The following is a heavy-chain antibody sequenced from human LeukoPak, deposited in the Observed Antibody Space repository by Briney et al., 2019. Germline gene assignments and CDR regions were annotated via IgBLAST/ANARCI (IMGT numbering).Heavy chain of an antibody. Sequence: ASVKVSCKASGCTFTGYYMHWVRQAPGQGLEWVGWINPNSGGTNYAQKFQGRVTMTRDTSISTAYMELSRLRSDDTAVYYCARDSARHITIFGVVIEGYMDVWGKGTTVTVSS. J-gene: IGHJ6*03. CDR1: GCTFTGYY. D-gene: IGHD3-3*01. CDR2: INPNSGGT. CDR3: ARDSARHITIFGVVIEGYMDV. V-gene: IGHV1-2*02.